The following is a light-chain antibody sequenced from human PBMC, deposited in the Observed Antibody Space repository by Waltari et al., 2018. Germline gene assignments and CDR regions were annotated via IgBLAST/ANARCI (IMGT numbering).Light chain of an antibody. V-gene: IGLV2-23*01. CDR1: NSDVGNFNF. Sequence: QSALTQPASVSGSPGQSITMSCTGTNSDVGNFNFVSWYQHHPGTAPKVIIFGGSKRPSGVSDRFSGSKSGNTASLTISGLQTEDEADYYCCSYAGTSTLIFGGGTKLTVL. CDR2: GGS. J-gene: IGLJ2*01. CDR3: CSYAGTSTLI.